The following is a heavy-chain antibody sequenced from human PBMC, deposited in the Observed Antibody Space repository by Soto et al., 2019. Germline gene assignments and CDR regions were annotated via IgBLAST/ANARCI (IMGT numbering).Heavy chain of an antibody. Sequence: GGSLRLSCAASGFTFSSYGMHWVRQAPGKGLVWVSYINSGSSSIFYTDSVKGRFTVSRDNAKNSLYLQMNSLRAEDTAVYYCARVVHYYGSGSYYGPYFDYWGQGTLVTVSS. D-gene: IGHD3-10*01. CDR2: INSGSSSI. CDR1: GFTFSSYG. V-gene: IGHV3-48*04. J-gene: IGHJ4*02. CDR3: ARVVHYYGSGSYYGPYFDY.